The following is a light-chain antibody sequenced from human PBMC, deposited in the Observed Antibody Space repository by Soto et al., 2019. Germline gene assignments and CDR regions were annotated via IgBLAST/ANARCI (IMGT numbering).Light chain of an antibody. Sequence: QSVLTQPPSASGTPGQRVTISCSGSRSSIGTNTVTWYQQLPGTAPKLLIYSDNQRPSGVPDRFSGSKSGNTASLTISGLQAEDEADYYCSSYTSSSSYVFGTGTKVTVL. CDR3: SSYTSSSSYV. V-gene: IGLV1-44*01. CDR2: SDN. J-gene: IGLJ1*01. CDR1: RSSIGTNT.